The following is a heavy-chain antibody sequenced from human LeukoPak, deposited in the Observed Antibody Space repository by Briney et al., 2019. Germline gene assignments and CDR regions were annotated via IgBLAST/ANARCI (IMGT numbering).Heavy chain of an antibody. V-gene: IGHV4-59*01. CDR1: GGSISSYY. Sequence: PSETLSLTCTVSGGSISSYYWSWIRQPPGKGLEWIGYIYYSGSTNYNPSLKSRVTISVDTSKNQFSLKLSSVTAADTAVCYCARDPSGSSSWVRFDYWGQGTLVTVSS. D-gene: IGHD6-13*01. CDR2: IYYSGST. CDR3: ARDPSGSSSWVRFDY. J-gene: IGHJ4*02.